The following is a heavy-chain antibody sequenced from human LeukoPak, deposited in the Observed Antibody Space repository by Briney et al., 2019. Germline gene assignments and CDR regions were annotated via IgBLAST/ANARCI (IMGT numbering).Heavy chain of an antibody. J-gene: IGHJ6*03. CDR1: GGSISSYY. CDR3: ARGAYYDILTGYYSQEYYYYMDA. V-gene: IGHV4-59*08. Sequence: SETLSLTCTVSGGSISSYYWSWIRQAPGKGLEWIGYIYYSGSTNYNPSLKSRVTISVDTSKNQFSLKLSSVTAADTAVYYCARGAYYDILTGYYSQEYYYYMDAWGKGTTVTFSS. D-gene: IGHD3-9*01. CDR2: IYYSGST.